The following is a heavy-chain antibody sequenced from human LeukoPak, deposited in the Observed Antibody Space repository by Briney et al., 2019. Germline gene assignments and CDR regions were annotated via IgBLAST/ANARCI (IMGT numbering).Heavy chain of an antibody. J-gene: IGHJ5*02. CDR2: INPNSGGT. V-gene: IGHV1-2*02. CDR3: ARVGQIWLAWFDP. CDR1: GYTFTGYY. Sequence: ASVKVSCKASGYTFTGYYMHWVRQAPGQGLEWMGWINPNSGGTNYAQKLQGRVTMTTDTSTSTAYMELRSLRSDDTAVYYCARVGQIWLAWFDPRGQGTLVTVSS. D-gene: IGHD6-19*01.